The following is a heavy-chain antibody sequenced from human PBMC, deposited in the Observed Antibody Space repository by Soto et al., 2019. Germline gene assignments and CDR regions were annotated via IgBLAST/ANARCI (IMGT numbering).Heavy chain of an antibody. Sequence: SETLSLTCTVSGGSISSSSYYWGWIRQPPGKGLEWIGSIYYSGSTYYNPSLKSRVTIYVDTSKNQFSLKLSSVTAADTAVYYCERHAPHPWIQLLNWFDPWGQGTLVTVSS. CDR2: IYYSGST. J-gene: IGHJ5*02. CDR3: ERHAPHPWIQLLNWFDP. D-gene: IGHD5-18*01. CDR1: GGSISSSSYY. V-gene: IGHV4-39*01.